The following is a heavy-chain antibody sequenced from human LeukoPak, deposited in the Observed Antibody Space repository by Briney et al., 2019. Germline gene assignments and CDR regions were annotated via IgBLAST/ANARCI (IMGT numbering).Heavy chain of an antibody. D-gene: IGHD3-3*01. CDR3: ARRLYYDFWSGYQSTYAIDAFDI. Sequence: SETLSLTCAVSGVSISGSYYYWGWIRQPPGKGLEWIGNIYYSGSTYYNASLQSRVTISIDKSKNQFSLKLSSVTAADTAVYYCARRLYYDFWSGYQSTYAIDAFDIWGQGTMVTVSS. V-gene: IGHV4-39*01. CDR2: IYYSGST. J-gene: IGHJ3*02. CDR1: GVSISGSYYY.